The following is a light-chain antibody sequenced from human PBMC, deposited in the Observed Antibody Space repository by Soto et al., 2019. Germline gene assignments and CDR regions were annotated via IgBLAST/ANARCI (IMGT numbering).Light chain of an antibody. J-gene: IGKJ4*01. CDR1: QTISTW. V-gene: IGKV1-5*01. Sequence: DIQLSQSPPALSASVGDRVTITCRASQTISTWMAWYQQKPGKAPKLLVYDASTLQSGVASRFSGSGSGTEFTLIISGLQPDDSATYYCQQYNSYPLTFGGGTKVDIK. CDR3: QQYNSYPLT. CDR2: DAS.